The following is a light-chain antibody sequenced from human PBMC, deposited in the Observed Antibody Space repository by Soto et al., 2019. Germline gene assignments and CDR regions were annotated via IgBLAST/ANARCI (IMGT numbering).Light chain of an antibody. CDR1: QGLVSSDGNTY. V-gene: IGKV2-30*01. Sequence: DVLMTQSPPSLPVTLGQPASISCRSSQGLVSSDGNTYLNWFHQRPGQSPRRLIYKVSNRDPGVPDRFSGSGSGTEFALKISRVEPEDVGVFYCMQGTHWPPTFGQGTKVEVK. CDR3: MQGTHWPPT. J-gene: IGKJ1*01. CDR2: KVS.